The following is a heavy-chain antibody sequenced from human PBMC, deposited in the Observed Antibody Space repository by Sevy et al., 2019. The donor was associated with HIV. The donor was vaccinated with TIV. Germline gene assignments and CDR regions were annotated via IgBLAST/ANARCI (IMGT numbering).Heavy chain of an antibody. Sequence: GGSLRLSCAASGFTFSSYALSWVRQAPGKGLEWVSSISGPGGTTYYADSVKGRFTISRDNSKNTLYLQMNSLRADDSALYYCAKGDEPTTDDGGYVPNAFDIWGQGTMVTVSS. J-gene: IGHJ3*02. V-gene: IGHV3-23*01. D-gene: IGHD4-17*01. CDR1: GFTFSSYA. CDR2: ISGPGGTT. CDR3: AKGDEPTTDDGGYVPNAFDI.